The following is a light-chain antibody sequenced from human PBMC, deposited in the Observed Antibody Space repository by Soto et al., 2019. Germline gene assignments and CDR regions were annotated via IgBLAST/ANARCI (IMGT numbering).Light chain of an antibody. CDR3: QQYNNWPPIT. J-gene: IGKJ5*01. CDR1: QSVSSN. V-gene: IGKV3-15*01. CDR2: GAS. Sequence: EIVLAESPAALSVAPRERATLSCRARQSVSSNLAWYQQKPGQAPRLLIYGASTRATGIPARFSGSGSGTEFTLTISSLLSADFAVYYCQQYNNWPPITFGQGTRVEIK.